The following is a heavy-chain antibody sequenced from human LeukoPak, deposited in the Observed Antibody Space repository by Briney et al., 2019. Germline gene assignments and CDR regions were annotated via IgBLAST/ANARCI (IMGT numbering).Heavy chain of an antibody. CDR3: ARGYYGDYADY. J-gene: IGHJ4*02. D-gene: IGHD4-17*01. CDR1: GGSISSGGYS. CDR2: IYHSGST. Sequence: KPSETLSLTCAVSGGSISSGGYSWSWIRQPPGKGLEWIGYIYHSGSTYYNPSLKSRVTISVDRSKNQFSLKLSSVTAADTAVYYCARGYYGDYADYWGQGTLVTVSS. V-gene: IGHV4-30-2*01.